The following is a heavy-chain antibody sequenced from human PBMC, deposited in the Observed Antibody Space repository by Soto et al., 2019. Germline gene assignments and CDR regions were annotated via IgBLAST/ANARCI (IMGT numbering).Heavy chain of an antibody. Sequence: GASVKVSCKASGGTFSSYAISWVRQAPGQGLEWMGGIIPIFGTANYAQKFQGRVTITADKSTGTAYMELSSLRSEDTAVYYCARGVYCSGGSCSHDAFDIWGQGTMVTVSS. V-gene: IGHV1-69*06. CDR1: GGTFSSYA. D-gene: IGHD2-15*01. CDR3: ARGVYCSGGSCSHDAFDI. J-gene: IGHJ3*02. CDR2: IIPIFGTA.